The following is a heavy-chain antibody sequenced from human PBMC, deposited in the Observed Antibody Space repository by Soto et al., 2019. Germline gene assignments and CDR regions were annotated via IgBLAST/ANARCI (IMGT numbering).Heavy chain of an antibody. CDR3: AREADSSGYYYFDY. CDR2: IYSGGST. J-gene: IGHJ4*02. Sequence: GGSLRLSCAASGFTVSSNYMSWVRQAPGKGLEWVSVIYSGGSTYYADSVKGRFTISRDNSKNTLYLQMNSLRAEDTAVYYCAREADSSGYYYFDYWGQRTLVTVSS. V-gene: IGHV3-53*01. CDR1: GFTVSSNY. D-gene: IGHD3-22*01.